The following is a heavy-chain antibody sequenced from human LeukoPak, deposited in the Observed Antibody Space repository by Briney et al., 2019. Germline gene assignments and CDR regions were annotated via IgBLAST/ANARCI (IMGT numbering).Heavy chain of an antibody. V-gene: IGHV4-34*01. CDR1: GGSFSGYY. J-gene: IGHJ4*02. Sequence: SETLSLTCAVYGGSFSGYYWSWIRQPPGKGLEWIGEINHSGSTNYNPSLKSRVTISVDTSKNQFSLKLSSVTAADTAVYYCASGSRDGYNWYYWGQGTLVTVSS. CDR3: ASGSRDGYNWYY. CDR2: INHSGST. D-gene: IGHD5-12*01.